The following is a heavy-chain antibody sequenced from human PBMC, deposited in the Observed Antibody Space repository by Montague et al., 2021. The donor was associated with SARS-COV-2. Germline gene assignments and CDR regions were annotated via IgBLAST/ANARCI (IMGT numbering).Heavy chain of an antibody. CDR1: GASVGSSD. V-gene: IGHV4-59*02. CDR3: ARETMTADAFDI. Sequence: SETLSLTCTVSGASVGSSDWGWIRQSPGKGPEWIGYLYSVGSTDYNPSLKGRATISRDTSKNQFSLKVRSVTAADTAVYYCARETMTADAFDIWGQGTMVTVSS. J-gene: IGHJ3*02. D-gene: IGHD1-14*01. CDR2: LYSVGST.